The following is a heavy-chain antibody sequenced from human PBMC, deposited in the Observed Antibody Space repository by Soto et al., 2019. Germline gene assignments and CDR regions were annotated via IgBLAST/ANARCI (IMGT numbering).Heavy chain of an antibody. D-gene: IGHD4-4*01. V-gene: IGHV4-34*01. Sequence: PGKGLEWIGEINHSGSTNYNPSLKSRVTILVDTAKNQFYMKLSSVTAADTAVYYCASVTVTTPLDYYYYMDVWGKRTTVSVSS. CDR3: ASVTVTTPLDYYYYMDV. CDR2: INHSGST. J-gene: IGHJ6*03.